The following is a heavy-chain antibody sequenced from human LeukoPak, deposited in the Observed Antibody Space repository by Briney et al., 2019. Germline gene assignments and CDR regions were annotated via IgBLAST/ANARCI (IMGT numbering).Heavy chain of an antibody. D-gene: IGHD4-17*01. CDR2: VYYSGST. Sequence: SETLSLTCNVSGDSITSGAFYWASIRQSPGKVLEWIGNVYYSGSTKYHPSLRGRVSISMDKPKDQFSLNLNSVSVTDTAIYYCARRDYAAWFDPWGQGTLVTVSS. V-gene: IGHV4-39*01. J-gene: IGHJ5*02. CDR1: GDSITSGAFY. CDR3: ARRDYAAWFDP.